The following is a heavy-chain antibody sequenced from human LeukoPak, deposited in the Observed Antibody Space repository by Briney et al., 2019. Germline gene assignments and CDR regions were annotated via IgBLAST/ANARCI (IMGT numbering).Heavy chain of an antibody. D-gene: IGHD6-19*01. CDR3: ARAGSSRDWFYP. CDR1: GGSFSGYY. CDR2: INHSGST. J-gene: IGHJ5*02. Sequence: SETLSLTCAVYGGSFSGYYWSWIGQPPGKGLEWIGEINHSGSTNYNPSLKSRVTISVDTSKNQFSLKLSSVTAADTAVYYCARAGSSRDWFYPWGQGTLVTVSS. V-gene: IGHV4-34*01.